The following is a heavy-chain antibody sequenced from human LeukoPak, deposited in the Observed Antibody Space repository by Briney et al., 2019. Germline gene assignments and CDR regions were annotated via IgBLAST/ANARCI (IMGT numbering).Heavy chain of an antibody. CDR3: ARGRGADYGGNSGYFDY. CDR2: ISFDGSNK. Sequence: GGSLRLSCAASGFIFSHYGMHWVRQAPGKGLEWVAVISFDGSNKYYADSVKGRFTISRDNPKNTLYVQMNSLRAEDTAVYYCARGRGADYGGNSGYFDYWGQGTLVTVSS. V-gene: IGHV3-30*03. CDR1: GFIFSHYG. J-gene: IGHJ4*02. D-gene: IGHD4-23*01.